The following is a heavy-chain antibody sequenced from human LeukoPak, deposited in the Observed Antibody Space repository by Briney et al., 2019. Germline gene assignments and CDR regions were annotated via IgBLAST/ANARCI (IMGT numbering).Heavy chain of an antibody. J-gene: IGHJ6*03. V-gene: IGHV3-21*01. D-gene: IGHD4-17*01. CDR1: GFTFSSYE. CDR2: ISSSSSYI. Sequence: PGGSLRLSCAASGFTFSSYEMNWVRQAPGKGLEWASSISSSSSYIYYADSVKGRFTISRDNAKNSLYLQMNSLRAEDTAVYYCARGETTVTTAGGYYYYMDVWGKGTTVTVSS. CDR3: ARGETTVTTAGGYYYYMDV.